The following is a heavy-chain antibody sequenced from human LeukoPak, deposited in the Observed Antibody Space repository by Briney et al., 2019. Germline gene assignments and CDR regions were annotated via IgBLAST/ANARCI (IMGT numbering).Heavy chain of an antibody. J-gene: IGHJ4*02. D-gene: IGHD3-9*01. CDR2: ISGSGGST. CDR3: AKEPGLRYFDWLSYFDY. Sequence: GGSLRLSCAASGFTFSSYAMSWVRQAPGKGLEWVSAISGSGGSTYYADSVKGRFTISRDNSKNTPYLQMNSLRAEDTAVYYCAKEPGLRYFDWLSYFDYWGQGTLVTVSS. V-gene: IGHV3-23*01. CDR1: GFTFSSYA.